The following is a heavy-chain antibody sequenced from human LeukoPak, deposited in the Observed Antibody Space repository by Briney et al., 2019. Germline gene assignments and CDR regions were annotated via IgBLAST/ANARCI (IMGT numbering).Heavy chain of an antibody. CDR1: GFTFSSYA. V-gene: IGHV3-23*01. D-gene: IGHD4-17*01. J-gene: IGHJ4*02. CDR3: ARDGSEEDYGENFDY. Sequence: GGSLRLSCAASGFTFSSYAMSWVRQAPGKGLEWVSAISGSGGSTYYADSVKGRFTTSRDNSKNSLYLQMNSLRAEDTAVYYCARDGSEEDYGENFDYWGQGTLVTVSS. CDR2: ISGSGGST.